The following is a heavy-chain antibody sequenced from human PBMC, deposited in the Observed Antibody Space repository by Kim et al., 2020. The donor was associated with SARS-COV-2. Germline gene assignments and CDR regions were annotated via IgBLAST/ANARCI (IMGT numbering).Heavy chain of an antibody. D-gene: IGHD3-3*01. CDR1: GGSISSYY. CDR2: IYYSGST. V-gene: IGHV4-59*01. Sequence: SETLSLTCTVSGGSISSYYWSWIRQPPGKGLEWIGYIYYSGSTNYNPSLKSRVTLSVDTSKNQFSLKLSSVTAADAAVYYCARFQHDFWSGFYRFDYYYGMDVWGQWTTVTVSS. J-gene: IGHJ6*02. CDR3: ARFQHDFWSGFYRFDYYYGMDV.